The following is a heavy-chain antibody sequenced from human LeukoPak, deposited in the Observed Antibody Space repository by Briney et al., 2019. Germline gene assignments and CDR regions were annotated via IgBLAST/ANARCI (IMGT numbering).Heavy chain of an antibody. CDR1: GGSISSGGYS. V-gene: IGHV4-30-2*01. Sequence: SQTLSLTCAVSGGSISSGGYSWSWIRQPPGKGLEWIGYIYHSGSTYYNPSLKSRVTISVDRSKNQFSLKLSSVTAADTAVYYCARDSDKGYCSSTSCYPFDYWGQGTLVTVSS. J-gene: IGHJ4*02. D-gene: IGHD2-2*01. CDR2: IYHSGST. CDR3: ARDSDKGYCSSTSCYPFDY.